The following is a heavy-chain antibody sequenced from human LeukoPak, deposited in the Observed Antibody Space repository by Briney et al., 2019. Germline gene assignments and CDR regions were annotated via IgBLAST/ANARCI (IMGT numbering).Heavy chain of an antibody. CDR3: AKVQITMIVVAPFDY. CDR1: GFTFSSYA. Sequence: PGGSLRLSCAASGFTFSSYAMSWVRQAPGKGLEWVSAISGSGGSTYYADSVEGRFTISRDNSKNTLYLQMNSLRAEDTAVYYCAKVQITMIVVAPFDYWGQGTLVTVSS. D-gene: IGHD3-22*01. V-gene: IGHV3-23*01. CDR2: ISGSGGST. J-gene: IGHJ4*02.